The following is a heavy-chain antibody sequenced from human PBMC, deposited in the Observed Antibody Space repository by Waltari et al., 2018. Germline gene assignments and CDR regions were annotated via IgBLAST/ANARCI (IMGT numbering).Heavy chain of an antibody. D-gene: IGHD4-17*01. J-gene: IGHJ4*02. CDR1: GFTFITYA. CDR3: ANRGLDYGDQGKDY. CDR2: LYSDGTT. Sequence: EVQLVESGGGLVKPGGSLRLSCAASGFTFITYAMTWVRQAPGKGLEWVSLLYSDGTTYYADSVKGRFSVSRDNSKNTLYLQMNSLRVEDTAIYYCANRGLDYGDQGKDYWGQGTLVTVSS. V-gene: IGHV3-23*03.